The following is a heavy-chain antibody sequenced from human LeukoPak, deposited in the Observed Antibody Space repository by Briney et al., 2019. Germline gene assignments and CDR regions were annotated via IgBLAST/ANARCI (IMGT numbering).Heavy chain of an antibody. CDR3: AKALEQETVIALDS. V-gene: IGHV3-23*01. Sequence: GGSRRLPCAASGFTFSTYAMSWVRQAPGKGLEWVSEISGSGGSTYYADSVKGRFTISRDNSKNTLYLQMNSLRAEDTSIYFCAKALEQETVIALDSWGQGTLVTVSS. CDR1: GFTFSTYA. CDR2: ISGSGGST. J-gene: IGHJ4*02. D-gene: IGHD6-13*01.